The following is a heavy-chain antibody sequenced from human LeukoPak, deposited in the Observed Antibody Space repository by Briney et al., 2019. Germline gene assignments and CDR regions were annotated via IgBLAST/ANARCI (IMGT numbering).Heavy chain of an antibody. CDR1: GYTFTSYY. J-gene: IGHJ4*02. D-gene: IGHD2-2*01. Sequence: ASVKVSCKASGYTFTSYYMHWVRQAPGQGLEWMGIINPSGGSTSYAQKFQGRVTMTRDTSTSTVYMELSSLRSEDTAVYYCARDNQGCSSTSCYGGGGGDYWGQGTLVTVSS. V-gene: IGHV1-46*01. CDR2: INPSGGST. CDR3: ARDNQGCSSTSCYGGGGGDY.